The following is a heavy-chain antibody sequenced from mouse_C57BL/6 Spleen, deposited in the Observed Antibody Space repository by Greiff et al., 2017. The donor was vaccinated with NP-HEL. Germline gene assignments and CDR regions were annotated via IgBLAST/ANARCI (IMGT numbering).Heavy chain of an antibody. J-gene: IGHJ2*01. D-gene: IGHD2-1*01. CDR3: TSYGSDY. Sequence: VQLQQSGAELVRPGASVKLSCTASGFNIKDDYMHWVKQRPEQGLEWIGWIDPENGDTEYASKFQGKATITADTSSNTAYLQLSSLTSEDTAVYYCTSYGSDYWGQGTTLTVSS. V-gene: IGHV14-4*01. CDR1: GFNIKDDY. CDR2: IDPENGDT.